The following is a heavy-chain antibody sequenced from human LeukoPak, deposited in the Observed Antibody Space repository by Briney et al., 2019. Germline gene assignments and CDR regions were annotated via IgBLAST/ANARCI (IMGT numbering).Heavy chain of an antibody. J-gene: IGHJ4*02. V-gene: IGHV4-34*01. D-gene: IGHD4-17*01. CDR1: GGSFSGYY. Sequence: SETLSLTCAVYGGSFSGYYWSWIRQPPGKGLGWIREINHSGSTNYNPSLKSRVTISVDTSKNQFSLKLSSVTAADTAVYYCARARVSPDYEIDYWGQGTLVIVSS. CDR2: INHSGST. CDR3: ARARVSPDYEIDY.